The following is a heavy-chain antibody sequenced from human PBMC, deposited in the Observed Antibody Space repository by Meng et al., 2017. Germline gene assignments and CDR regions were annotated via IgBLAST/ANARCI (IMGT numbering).Heavy chain of an antibody. J-gene: IGHJ4*03. CDR2: ISYDGSNK. CDR1: GFTFSSYA. V-gene: IGHV3-30*04. D-gene: IGHD3-10*01. CDR3: ARVGLLWFGESYYFDY. Sequence: GESLKISCAASGFTFSSYAMHWVRQAPGKGLEWVAVISYDGSNKYYADSVKGRFTISRDNSENTLYLQMNSLRAEDTAVYYCARVGLLWFGESYYFDYWGQGTLVTVSS.